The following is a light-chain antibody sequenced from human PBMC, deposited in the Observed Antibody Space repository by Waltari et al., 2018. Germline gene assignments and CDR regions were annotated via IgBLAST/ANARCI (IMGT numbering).Light chain of an antibody. J-gene: IGLJ1*01. Sequence: QSALTQPASVSGSPGQSITISCTGSSSDIGSYQSVSWYQHHPGKAPKLLIYDVNSRPSGISHRFSGSKSGDAASLTISGLQPEDEADYYCSSYATSRTLLFGPGTKVTVL. CDR2: DVN. V-gene: IGLV2-14*01. CDR1: SSDIGSYQS. CDR3: SSYATSRTLL.